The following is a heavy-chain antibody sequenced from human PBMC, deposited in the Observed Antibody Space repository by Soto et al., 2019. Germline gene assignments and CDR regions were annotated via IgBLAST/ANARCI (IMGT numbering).Heavy chain of an antibody. V-gene: IGHV1-18*01. CDR1: GYTFTSYG. CDR2: ISAYNGNT. D-gene: IGHD3-22*01. J-gene: IGHJ3*02. CDR3: ARVASSGYEGDAFDI. Sequence: GASVKVSCKASGYTFTSYGISWVRQAPGQGLEWMGWISAYNGNTNYAQKLQGRVTMTTDTSTSTAYMELRSLRSDDTAVYYCARVASSGYEGDAFDIWGQGTMVTVSS.